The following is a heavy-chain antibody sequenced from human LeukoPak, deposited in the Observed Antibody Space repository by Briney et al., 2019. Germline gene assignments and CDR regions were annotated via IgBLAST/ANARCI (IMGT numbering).Heavy chain of an antibody. CDR2: IYSGGST. Sequence: PGGSLRLSCAASGFTVSSNYMSWVRQAPGKGLEWVSVIYSGGSTYYADSVKGRFTISRDNSKNTLYPQMNSLRAEDTAVYYCARETIGYCSSTSCYYYYYMDVWGKGTTVTVSS. CDR3: ARETIGYCSSTSCYYYYYMDV. D-gene: IGHD2-2*01. J-gene: IGHJ6*03. V-gene: IGHV3-53*01. CDR1: GFTVSSNY.